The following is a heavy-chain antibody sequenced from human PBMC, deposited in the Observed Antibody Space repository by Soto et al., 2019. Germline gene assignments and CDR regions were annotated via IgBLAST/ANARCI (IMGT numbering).Heavy chain of an antibody. D-gene: IGHD4-17*01. V-gene: IGHV4-34*01. CDR2: INHSGST. J-gene: IGHJ5*02. CDR1: GGSFSGYY. CDR3: ARGGMDGDYLRWFDP. Sequence: QVQLQQWGAGLLKPSETLSLTCAVYGGSFSGYYWSWIRQPPGKGLEWIGEINHSGSTNYNPSLKSRVTISVDTSKNQFSLKRSSVTAADTAVYYCARGGMDGDYLRWFDPWGQGTLVTVSS.